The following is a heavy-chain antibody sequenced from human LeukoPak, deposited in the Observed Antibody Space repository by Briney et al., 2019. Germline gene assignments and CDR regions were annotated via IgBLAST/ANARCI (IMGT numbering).Heavy chain of an antibody. CDR2: IYSGGST. CDR1: GFTVSSNY. Sequence: GGSLRLSCAASGFTVSSNYMSWVRQAPGKGLEWVSVIYSGGSTYYADSVKGRFTISRDNSKNTLYLQMNSLRAEDTAVYYCAKEWPSGAKSFDYWGQGTLVTVPS. J-gene: IGHJ4*02. CDR3: AKEWPSGAKSFDY. V-gene: IGHV3-53*01. D-gene: IGHD1-1*01.